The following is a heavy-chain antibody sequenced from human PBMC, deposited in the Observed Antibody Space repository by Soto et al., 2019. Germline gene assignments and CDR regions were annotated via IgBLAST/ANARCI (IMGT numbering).Heavy chain of an antibody. J-gene: IGHJ3*02. CDR3: ARCDIHAFDI. V-gene: IGHV3-48*01. Sequence: PGRSLRLSCAASSFSFSDYSRNWVPQATGKGLEWVSYISGGGETIYYADSVRGRFTISRDNSKNTLYLQMNSLRAEDTAVYYCARCDIHAFDIWGQGTMVTVS. CDR1: SFSFSDYS. CDR2: ISGGGETI. D-gene: IGHD2-21*02.